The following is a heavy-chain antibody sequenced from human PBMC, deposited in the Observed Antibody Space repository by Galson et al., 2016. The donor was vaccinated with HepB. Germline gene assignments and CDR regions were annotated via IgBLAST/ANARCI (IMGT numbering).Heavy chain of an antibody. D-gene: IGHD6-13*01. V-gene: IGHV3-48*02. CDR1: GLTISSYS. CDR2: ISSSSSTI. CDR3: AKDGGQQLVRWERLRKVYYYYPMDV. Sequence: SLRLSCAASGLTISSYSMNWVRQAPGKGLEWVSYISSSSSTIYYADSVEGRFTISRDNAKNTLYLLMNSLRDEDSAVYYCAKDGGQQLVRWERLRKVYYYYPMDVWGKGTTVTVSS. J-gene: IGHJ6*04.